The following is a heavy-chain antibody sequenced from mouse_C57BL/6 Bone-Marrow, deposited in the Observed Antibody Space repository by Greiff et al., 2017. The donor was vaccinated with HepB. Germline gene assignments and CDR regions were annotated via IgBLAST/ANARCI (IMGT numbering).Heavy chain of an antibody. CDR1: GYTFTSYW. CDR2: IYPGSGST. J-gene: IGHJ4*01. Sequence: QVQLQQPGAELVKPGASVKMSCKASGYTFTSYWITWVKQRPGQGLEWIGDIYPGSGSTNYNEKFKSKATLTVDTSSSTAYMQLSSLTSEDSAVYYCARPSITTVPYAMDYWGQGTSVTVSS. CDR3: ARPSITTVPYAMDY. V-gene: IGHV1-55*01. D-gene: IGHD1-1*01.